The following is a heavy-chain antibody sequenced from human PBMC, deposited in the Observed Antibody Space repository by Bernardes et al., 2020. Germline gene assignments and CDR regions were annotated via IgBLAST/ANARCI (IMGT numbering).Heavy chain of an antibody. Sequence: VSCKASGYTFTGYYMHWVRQAPGQGLEWMGWINPNSGGTNYAQKFQGWVTMTRDTSISTAYMELSRLRSDDTAVYYCARAGSYGYYYYYGMDVWGQGTTVTVSS. CDR3: ARAGSYGYYYYYGMDV. V-gene: IGHV1-2*04. CDR1: GYTFTGYY. D-gene: IGHD1-26*01. J-gene: IGHJ6*02. CDR2: INPNSGGT.